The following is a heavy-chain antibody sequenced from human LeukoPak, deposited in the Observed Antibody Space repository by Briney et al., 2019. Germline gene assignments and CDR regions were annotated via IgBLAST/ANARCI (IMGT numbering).Heavy chain of an antibody. Sequence: SETLSLTCAVYGGSFSGYYWSWIRQPPGKGLEWIGEINHSGSTNYNPPLKSRVTISVDTSKNQFSLKLSSVTAADTAVYYCARHYGPWGQGILVTVSS. CDR2: INHSGST. J-gene: IGHJ4*02. CDR1: GGSFSGYY. D-gene: IGHD3-16*01. CDR3: ARHYGP. V-gene: IGHV4-34*01.